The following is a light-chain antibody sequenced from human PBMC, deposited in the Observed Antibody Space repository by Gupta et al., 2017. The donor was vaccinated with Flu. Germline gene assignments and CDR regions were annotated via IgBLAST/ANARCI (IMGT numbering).Light chain of an antibody. Sequence: DVVLSQSPLSLPVLRGEPASISCRSSQSLLHSNGYNYLDWYLQKPGQSPQLLIYLGSNRASGVPDRFSGSGSGADFTLKISRVEAEDVGVYYCMQALQTPVTFGPGTKVDIK. V-gene: IGKV2-28*01. CDR1: QSLLHSNGYNY. CDR3: MQALQTPVT. CDR2: LGS. J-gene: IGKJ3*01.